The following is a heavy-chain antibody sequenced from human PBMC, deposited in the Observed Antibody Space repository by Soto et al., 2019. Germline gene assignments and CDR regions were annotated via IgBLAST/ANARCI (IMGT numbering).Heavy chain of an antibody. J-gene: IGHJ5*02. CDR1: GFSLSTSGVG. V-gene: IGHV2-5*02. CDR2: IYWGDDK. CDR3: AAHGSGTYYNPLYNWFDP. Sequence: QITLQESGPTLVKPTQTLTLTCTFSGFSLSTSGVGVGWIRQPPGKALEWLALIYWGDDKRYSPSLKSRLSITTDTSKNQVVLTMTNMDPEDTATYYCAAHGSGTYYNPLYNWFDPWGPGTLVTVSS. D-gene: IGHD3-10*01.